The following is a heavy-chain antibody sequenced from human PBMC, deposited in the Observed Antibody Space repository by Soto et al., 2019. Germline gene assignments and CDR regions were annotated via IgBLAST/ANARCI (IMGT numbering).Heavy chain of an antibody. CDR1: GFTFNYYW. D-gene: IGHD3-10*01. CDR3: ARGDRGAFDL. V-gene: IGHV3-74*01. J-gene: IGHJ3*01. CDR2: IQNDGSRT. Sequence: EVQVVESGGGLVQPGGSLRLSCAASGFTFNYYWMHWVRHAPGKGLVWVSHIQNDGSRTTYADSVKGRFTISRDNAKDTLYLQMNSLRAEDTAVYYCARGDRGAFDLWGQGTVVTVSS.